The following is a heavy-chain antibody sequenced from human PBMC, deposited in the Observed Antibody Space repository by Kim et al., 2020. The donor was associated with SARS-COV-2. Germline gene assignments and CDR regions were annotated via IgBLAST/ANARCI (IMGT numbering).Heavy chain of an antibody. CDR1: GFTFSSYG. V-gene: IGHV3-33*01. CDR2: IWYDGSNK. CDR3: ALRGSRDAFDI. D-gene: IGHD3-10*01. J-gene: IGHJ3*02. Sequence: GGSLRLSCAASGFTFSSYGMHWVRQAPGKGLEWVAVIWYDGSNKYYADSVKGRFTISRDNSKNTLYLQMNSLRAEDTAVYYCALRGSRDAFDIWGQGTMVTVSS.